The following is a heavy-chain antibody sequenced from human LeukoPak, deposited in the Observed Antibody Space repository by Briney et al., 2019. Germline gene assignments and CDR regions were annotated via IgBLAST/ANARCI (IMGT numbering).Heavy chain of an antibody. D-gene: IGHD1-26*01. CDR3: ARGTDVQWDY. CDR2: IYYSGST. J-gene: IGHJ4*02. Sequence: PSETLSLTCTVSGGSISSGSYYWSWIRQPPGKGLEWIGYIYYSGSTNYNPSLKSRVTISVDTSKNQFSLKLSSVTAADTAIYYCARGTDVQWDYWGQGTLVTVSS. V-gene: IGHV4-61*01. CDR1: GGSISSGSYY.